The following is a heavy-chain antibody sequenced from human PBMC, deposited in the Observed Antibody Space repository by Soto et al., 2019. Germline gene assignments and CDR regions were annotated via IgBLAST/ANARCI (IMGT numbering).Heavy chain of an antibody. CDR1: GGTFSSYT. CDR2: IIPILGIA. CDR3: ARVSGGSSSVSMPYYYYMDV. V-gene: IGHV1-69*02. Sequence: QVQLVQSGAEVKKPGSSVKVSCKASGGTFSSYTISWVRQAPGQGLEWMGRIIPILGIANYAQKFQGRVTITADKSTSTAYMELSSLRSEDTAVYYCARVSGGSSSVSMPYYYYMDVWGKGTTVTVSS. D-gene: IGHD6-6*01. J-gene: IGHJ6*03.